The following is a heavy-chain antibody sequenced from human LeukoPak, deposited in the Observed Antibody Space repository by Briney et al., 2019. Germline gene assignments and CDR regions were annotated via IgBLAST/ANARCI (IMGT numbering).Heavy chain of an antibody. CDR1: GYTFSTYS. Sequence: ASVKVSCKASGYTFSTYSINWVRQAPGQGLEWMGWINTNTGNPTNAQDFTGRFVFSSDTSVSTAYLQISSLKTEDTGVYYCARDVNEGYNFGFGGPNYFDYWGQGTLVTVSS. CDR2: INTNTGNP. V-gene: IGHV7-4-1*02. J-gene: IGHJ4*02. D-gene: IGHD5-18*01. CDR3: ARDVNEGYNFGFGGPNYFDY.